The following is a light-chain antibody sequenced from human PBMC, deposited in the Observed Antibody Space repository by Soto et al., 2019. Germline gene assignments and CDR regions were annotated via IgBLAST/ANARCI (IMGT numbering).Light chain of an antibody. V-gene: IGLV1-51*01. Sequence: QSVLTQPPSVSAAPGQKVTISCSGSSSNIGNNYVSWYQQLPGTAPKLLIYDNNKRPSGIPDRFSGSKSGTSATLGITGLQTGDEADYYGGTWDSSLSAGVFGTGTKFTVL. J-gene: IGLJ1*01. CDR2: DNN. CDR1: SSNIGNNY. CDR3: GTWDSSLSAGV.